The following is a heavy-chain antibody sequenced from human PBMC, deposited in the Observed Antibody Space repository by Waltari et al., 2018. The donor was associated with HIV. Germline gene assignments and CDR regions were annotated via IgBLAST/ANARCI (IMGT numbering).Heavy chain of an antibody. CDR1: CDSVSSGDHY. V-gene: IGHV4-61*08. J-gene: IGHJ2*01. Sequence: QVQLQESGPGPGPGLVKPSETLSLNCTVSCDSVSSGDHYWSWIRQAPGKGLEWIGYVYYSGMTSYNPSLQSRATVSLDTSKSQYSLTLISLTAADTAIYYCARVARTAQSWYFDLWGRGTLVTVSS. CDR2: VYYSGMT. CDR3: ARVARTAQSWYFDL.